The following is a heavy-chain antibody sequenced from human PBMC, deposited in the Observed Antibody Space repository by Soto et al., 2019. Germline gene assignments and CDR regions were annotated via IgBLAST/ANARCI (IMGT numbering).Heavy chain of an antibody. V-gene: IGHV5-51*01. Sequence: RGESLKISCKGSGYSFTSYWIGWVRQMPGKGLEWMGIIYPGDPDTRYSPSFQGQVTISADKSISTAYLQWSSLKASDTAMYYCAGGGVRGVITRTRDYYGMDVWGQGTTVTVSS. D-gene: IGHD3-10*01. CDR2: IYPGDPDT. CDR3: AGGGVRGVITRTRDYYGMDV. J-gene: IGHJ6*02. CDR1: GYSFTSYW.